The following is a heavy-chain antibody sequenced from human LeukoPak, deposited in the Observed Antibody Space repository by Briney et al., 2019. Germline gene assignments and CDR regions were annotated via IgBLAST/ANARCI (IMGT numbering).Heavy chain of an antibody. J-gene: IGHJ4*02. CDR1: GFTFSDYW. CDR2: LKSDGSTA. CDR3: ARGIYGDPVAFDS. V-gene: IGHV3-74*03. D-gene: IGHD4-17*01. Sequence: GGSLRLSCAASGFTFSDYWMHWVRQAPGKGLVWVSRLKSDGSTAMYADSVQGRFTISRDNARNTVHLLMSSLTVEDTGVYYCARGIYGDPVAFDSWGQGALVTVSS.